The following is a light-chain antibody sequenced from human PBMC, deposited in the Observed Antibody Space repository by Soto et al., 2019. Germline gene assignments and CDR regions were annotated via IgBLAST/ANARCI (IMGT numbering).Light chain of an antibody. J-gene: IGKJ1*01. V-gene: IGKV2-30*01. Sequence: DVVMTQSPLSLPVTLGQPASISCRSSQSLVDNDGNTYLNWFQQRPGQFPRRLIYKVSNRDSWVPGGFSGSGLGTGFTLKIRRVKAEEFGCYYCIQSTHWRLTFGLGTKVEIK. CDR1: QSLVDNDGNTY. CDR2: KVS. CDR3: IQSTHWRLT.